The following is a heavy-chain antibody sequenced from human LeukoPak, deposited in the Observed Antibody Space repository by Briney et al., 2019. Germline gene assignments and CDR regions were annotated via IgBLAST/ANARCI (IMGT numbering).Heavy chain of an antibody. V-gene: IGHV4-39*01. Sequence: SETLSLTCTVSGGSISSSSYNWGWIRQPPGKGLEWIGSIYYSGSTYYNPSLKSRDTISVDTSKNQFSLKLSSVTAADTAVYYCASRYSSSWYEGYLDYWGQGTLVTVSS. CDR1: GGSISSSSYN. D-gene: IGHD6-13*01. CDR3: ASRYSSSWYEGYLDY. J-gene: IGHJ4*02. CDR2: IYYSGST.